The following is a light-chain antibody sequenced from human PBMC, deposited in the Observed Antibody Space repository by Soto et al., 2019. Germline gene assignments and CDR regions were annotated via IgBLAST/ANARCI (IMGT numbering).Light chain of an antibody. CDR1: QSVSKY. Sequence: EIVLTQPPGTLALSPGEGATLSCRASQSVSKYLAWYQQKPGQAPRLLIYGASSRATGIPDSFSGSGSGTDFTLTISRLEPEDFAVYYCQQYGGSPQTFGQGTKVDIK. J-gene: IGKJ1*01. CDR3: QQYGGSPQT. V-gene: IGKV3-20*01. CDR2: GAS.